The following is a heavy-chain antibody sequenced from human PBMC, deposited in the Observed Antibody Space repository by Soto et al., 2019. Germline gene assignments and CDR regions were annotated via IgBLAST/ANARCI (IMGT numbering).Heavy chain of an antibody. J-gene: IGHJ4*02. CDR2: ISPKSTYR. Sequence: GGSLRLSCAPSGFPFSDYYMSWIRQAPGKGLEWLSHISPKSTYRNYADSVKGRFTISRDNTKSSLFLQMNSLGVEDTAVYYCARGGGGGLFEHWGQGVLVTV. CDR3: ARGGGGGLFEH. D-gene: IGHD2-21*01. CDR1: GFPFSDYY. V-gene: IGHV3-11*06.